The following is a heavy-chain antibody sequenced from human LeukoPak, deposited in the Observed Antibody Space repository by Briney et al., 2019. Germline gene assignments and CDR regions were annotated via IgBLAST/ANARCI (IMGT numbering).Heavy chain of an antibody. CDR3: ARDQGGVGY. V-gene: IGHV3-48*04. CDR1: GFTFSSYS. Sequence: PGGSLRLSCAAPGFTFSSYSMNWVRQAPGKGLEWVSYISSFSGTINYADSVKGRFTISRDNAKNSLYLQMNSLRAEDTAVYYCARDQGGVGYWGQGTLVTVSS. D-gene: IGHD3-16*01. J-gene: IGHJ4*02. CDR2: ISSFSGTI.